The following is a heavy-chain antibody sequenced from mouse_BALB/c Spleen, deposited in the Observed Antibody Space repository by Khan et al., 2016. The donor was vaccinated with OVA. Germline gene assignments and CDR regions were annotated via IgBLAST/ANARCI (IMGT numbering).Heavy chain of an antibody. V-gene: IGHV2-6-5*01. CDR3: AKKIWPPYYGMDY. Sequence: VQLQESGPGLVAPSQSLSITCTVSGFSLTDYGVSWIRQPPGKGLEWLGVIWGGGSTYYHSVLKSRLNISKDNSKTQVFLKMNSLQTDDTAMDYYAKKIWPPYYGMDYWGKGTSVTVSS. J-gene: IGHJ4*01. CDR2: IWGGGST. D-gene: IGHD1-1*02. CDR1: GFSLTDYG.